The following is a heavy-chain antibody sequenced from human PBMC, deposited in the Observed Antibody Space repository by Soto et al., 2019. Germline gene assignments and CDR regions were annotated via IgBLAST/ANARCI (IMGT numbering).Heavy chain of an antibody. J-gene: IGHJ4*02. CDR3: ASWDYYDSSGYLDY. Sequence: SETLSLTCTVSGGSISSYYWSWIRQPPGKGLEWIGYIYYSGSTNYNPSLKSRVTISVDTSKSQFSLKLSSVTAADTAVYYCASWDYYDSSGYLDYWGQGTLVTVSS. CDR1: GGSISSYY. CDR2: IYYSGST. V-gene: IGHV4-59*01. D-gene: IGHD3-22*01.